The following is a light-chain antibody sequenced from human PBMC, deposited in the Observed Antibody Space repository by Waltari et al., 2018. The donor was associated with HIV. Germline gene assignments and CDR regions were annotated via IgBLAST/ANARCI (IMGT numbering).Light chain of an antibody. CDR2: DGT. V-gene: IGLV2-11*01. CDR3: CSYAGSYTWL. J-gene: IGLJ2*01. Sequence: QSALTQPRSVSGSPGQSVTISCIGTHTDVGGYNYVSWYRQHPGEAPKLIIYDGTKRPSGVPDRFSGAKSVNTASLTVSGLQADDEAEYYCCSYAGSYTWLFGGGTKLTVL. CDR1: HTDVGGYNY.